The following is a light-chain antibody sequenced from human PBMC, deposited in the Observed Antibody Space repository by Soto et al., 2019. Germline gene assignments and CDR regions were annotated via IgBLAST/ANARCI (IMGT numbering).Light chain of an antibody. V-gene: IGLV2-8*01. CDR3: SSYVTSNVVV. CDR1: RDDVGGYNY. CDR2: EVY. J-gene: IGLJ2*01. Sequence: QSALTQPPSASGSPGQSVTISCTGTRDDVGGYNYVSWFQHHPGKAPKLMIYEVYKRRSGVPARFSGSMSSNTASLTVSGLQAGDEGIYYCSSYVTSNVVVFGGGTKLTVL.